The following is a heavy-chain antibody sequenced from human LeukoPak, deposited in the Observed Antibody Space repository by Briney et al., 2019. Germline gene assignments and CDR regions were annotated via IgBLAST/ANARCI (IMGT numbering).Heavy chain of an antibody. V-gene: IGHV3-11*06. J-gene: IGHJ4*02. D-gene: IGHD1-1*01. CDR2: IGIDSGNT. Sequence: GGSLRLSCAASGFPFSNHAMSWVRQPPGKGLEWISYIGIDSGNTKYADSVRGRFTISADKAKNSLYLQMNSLRVEDTAVYYCARDHNYAFDNWGQGTLVSVAS. CDR1: GFPFSNHA. CDR3: ARDHNYAFDN.